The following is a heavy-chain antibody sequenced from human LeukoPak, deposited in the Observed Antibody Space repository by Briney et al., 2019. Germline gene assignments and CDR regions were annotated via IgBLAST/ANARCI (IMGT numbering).Heavy chain of an antibody. D-gene: IGHD1-26*01. CDR3: ARDVVGATPEGYNYYYGMDV. J-gene: IGHJ6*02. V-gene: IGHV3-21*01. Sequence: SGGSLRLSCAASGFTFSSYSMNWLRQAPGKGLEWVSSISSSSSYIYYADSVKGRFTISRDNAKNSLYLQMNSLRAEDTAVYYCARDVVGATPEGYNYYYGMDVWGQGTTVTVSS. CDR2: ISSSSSYI. CDR1: GFTFSSYS.